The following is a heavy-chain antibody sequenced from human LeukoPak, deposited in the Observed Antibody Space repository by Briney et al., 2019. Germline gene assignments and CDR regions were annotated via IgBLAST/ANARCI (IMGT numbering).Heavy chain of an antibody. D-gene: IGHD3-9*01. CDR2: ISYDGSNK. CDR1: GFTFSSYG. V-gene: IGHV3-30*18. CDR3: AKDHLDYDILTGLDY. J-gene: IGHJ4*02. Sequence: GRSLRLSCAASGFTFSSYGMHWVRQAPGKGLEWVAVISYDGSNKYYADSVKGRFTISRDNSKNTLYLQMNSLRAEDTAVYYCAKDHLDYDILTGLDYWGQGTQVTVSS.